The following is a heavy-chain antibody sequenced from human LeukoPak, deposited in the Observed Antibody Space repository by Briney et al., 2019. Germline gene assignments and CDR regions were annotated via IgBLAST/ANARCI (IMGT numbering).Heavy chain of an antibody. Sequence: SETLSLTCTVSGGSITSYYWAWLRQPPGKGLEWIGYIYYSGSTNYNPSLKSRVTMSVDTSKNQFSLKLSSVTAADTAVYYCARVSISAIDYYYYMDVWGKGTTVTVSS. D-gene: IGHD6-25*01. CDR3: ARVSISAIDYYYYMDV. V-gene: IGHV4-59*12. J-gene: IGHJ6*03. CDR2: IYYSGST. CDR1: GGSITSYY.